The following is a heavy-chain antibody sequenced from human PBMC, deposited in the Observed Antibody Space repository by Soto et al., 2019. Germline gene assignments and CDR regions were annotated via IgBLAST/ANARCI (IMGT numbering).Heavy chain of an antibody. CDR2: IGRSGETI. J-gene: IGHJ4*02. Sequence: GGSLILSCVGSGFTFSCFEMNWVRQTPGKGLEWLSYIGRSGETIYYADSVKGRFTISRDNAKSSLFLQMNGLRDEDTGIYYCARDSRGGAARRPTFYYWGRGTLVTVSS. V-gene: IGHV3-48*03. CDR1: GFTFSCFE. D-gene: IGHD6-6*01. CDR3: ARDSRGGAARRPTFYY.